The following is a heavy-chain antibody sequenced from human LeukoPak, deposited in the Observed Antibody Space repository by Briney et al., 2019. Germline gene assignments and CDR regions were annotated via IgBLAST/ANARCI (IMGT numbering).Heavy chain of an antibody. CDR1: GFTFSDYY. CDR3: ARASYYYDSSGYYMGPYYFDY. D-gene: IGHD3-22*01. Sequence: PGGSLRLSCAASGFTFSDYYMSWIRQAPGKGLEWVSYISSSGSTIYYADSVKGRFTISRDNAKNSLYLQMNSLRAEDTAVYYCARASYYYDSSGYYMGPYYFDYWGQGTLVTVSS. CDR2: ISSSGSTI. V-gene: IGHV3-11*04. J-gene: IGHJ4*02.